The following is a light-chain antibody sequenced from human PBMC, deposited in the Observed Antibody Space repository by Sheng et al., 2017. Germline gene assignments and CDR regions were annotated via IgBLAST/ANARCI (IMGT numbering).Light chain of an antibody. Sequence: EIVMTQSPATLSVSPGESATLSCRASQIVSSSLAWYQQKPGQAPRLLIYGASTRATGIPARFSGSGSGTEFTLTISSLQSEDFAVYYCQQYNSWPPITFGQGTRVDIK. CDR2: GAS. CDR3: QQYNSWPPIT. V-gene: IGKV3-15*01. CDR1: QIVSSS. J-gene: IGKJ5*01.